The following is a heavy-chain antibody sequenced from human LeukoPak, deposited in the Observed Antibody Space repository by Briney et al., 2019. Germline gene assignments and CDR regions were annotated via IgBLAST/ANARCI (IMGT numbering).Heavy chain of an antibody. J-gene: IGHJ4*02. V-gene: IGHV3-7*03. CDR2: IKKDGSEK. CDR1: GFTFSNYW. D-gene: IGHD3-10*01. CDR3: ARDDRYYYGSGVALGY. Sequence: GGSLRLSCVASGFTFSNYWMTWVRQAPGKGLEWVANIKKDGSEKNYVDSVKGRFTISRDNAKNSLYLQMNSLRAEDTAVYYCARDDRYYYGSGVALGYWGQGTLVTVSS.